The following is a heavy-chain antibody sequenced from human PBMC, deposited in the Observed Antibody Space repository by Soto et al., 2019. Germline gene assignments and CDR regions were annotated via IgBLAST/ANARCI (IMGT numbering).Heavy chain of an antibody. CDR3: AKSVWGITIFGGMDV. V-gene: IGHV3-23*01. CDR2: ISGGGGTT. D-gene: IGHD3-9*01. J-gene: IGHJ6*02. CDR1: GFNFRSLD. Sequence: GGSLRLPYGAVGFNFRSLDMNRVRQATGKGLEWVSAISGGGGTTYYADSVKGRFTISRDNSKNTLYLQMNSLRAEDTAVYYCAKSVWGITIFGGMDVWGQGTTVTVSS.